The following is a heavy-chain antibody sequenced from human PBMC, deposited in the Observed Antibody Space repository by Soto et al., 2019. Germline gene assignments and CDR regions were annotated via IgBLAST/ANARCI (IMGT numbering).Heavy chain of an antibody. CDR1: GDSVSNQH. D-gene: IGHD3-3*01. CDR3: ARAYYDFWSGQYYYYMDV. J-gene: IGHJ6*03. V-gene: IGHV4-59*02. CDR2: IQLRGSA. Sequence: SETLSLTCTVSGDSVSNQHWSWIRQPPGKGLEWIAYIQLRGSANYNPSLKSRVIISLDTSKNQFSLKLTSVTAADTAVYYCARAYYDFWSGQYYYYMDVWGKGTTVTVSS.